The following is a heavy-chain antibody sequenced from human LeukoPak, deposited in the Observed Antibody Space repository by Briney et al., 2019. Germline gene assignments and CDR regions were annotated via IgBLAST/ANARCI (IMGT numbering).Heavy chain of an antibody. Sequence: GGSLRLSCAASGFTVSSNYMSWVRPAPGKGLEWVSVIYSGGTTYYPDSVKGRFTISRDNSKNTLYLQMNSLRAEDTAVYYCAREGHGKEEDAFDIWGQGTMVTVSS. CDR1: GFTVSSNY. V-gene: IGHV3-53*01. CDR3: AREGHGKEEDAFDI. D-gene: IGHD1-14*01. J-gene: IGHJ3*02. CDR2: IYSGGTT.